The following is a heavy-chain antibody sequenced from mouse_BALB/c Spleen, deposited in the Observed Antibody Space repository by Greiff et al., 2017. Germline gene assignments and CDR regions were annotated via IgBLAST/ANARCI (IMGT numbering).Heavy chain of an antibody. V-gene: IGHV1S127*01. J-gene: IGHJ4*01. CDR3: ARSPQGLRDAMDY. CDR2: IDPSDSET. D-gene: IGHD6-1*01. Sequence: VQLQQSGPQLVRPGASVKISCKASGYSFTSYWMHWVKQRPGQGLEWIGMIDPSDSETRLNQKFKDKATLTVDKSSSTAYMQLSSPTSEDSAVYYCARSPQGLRDAMDYWGKGTSVTGSS. CDR1: GYSFTSYW.